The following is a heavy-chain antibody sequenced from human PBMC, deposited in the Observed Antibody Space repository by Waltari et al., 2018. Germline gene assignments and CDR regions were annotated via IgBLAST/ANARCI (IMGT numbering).Heavy chain of an antibody. J-gene: IGHJ4*02. CDR3: AHRYFSNFDY. CDR2: IYGNDDK. Sequence: ITLKESGPTLMNSTQTLTLTFAFSTFSLTTGSVVVGWIRQPPGKAPEWLALIYGNDDKKYSPSLRSRLTITKDSSENQVVLTMTNVDPVDTATYYCAHRYFSNFDYWGQGTLVTVSS. D-gene: IGHD3-9*01. CDR1: TFSLTTGSVV. V-gene: IGHV2-5*01.